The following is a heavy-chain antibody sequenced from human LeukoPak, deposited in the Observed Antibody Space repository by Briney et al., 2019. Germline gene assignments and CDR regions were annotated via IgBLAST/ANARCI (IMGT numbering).Heavy chain of an antibody. CDR3: ARRYDYSNYDFDY. CDR1: GYSFTSYW. CDR2: IYPGDSDT. V-gene: IGHV5-51*01. J-gene: IGHJ4*02. Sequence: GESLKTSCKGSGYSFTSYWIGWVRQMPGKGLEWMGIIYPGDSDTRYSPPFQGQVTISADKSISTAYLQWSSLKASDTAMYYCARRYDYSNYDFDYWGQGTLVTVSS. D-gene: IGHD4-11*01.